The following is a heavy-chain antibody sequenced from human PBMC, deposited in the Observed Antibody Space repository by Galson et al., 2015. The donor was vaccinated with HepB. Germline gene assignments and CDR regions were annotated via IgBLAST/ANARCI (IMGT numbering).Heavy chain of an antibody. J-gene: IGHJ4*02. D-gene: IGHD3-22*01. CDR3: ARAQITMMTGYFDS. CDR2: IWFDGSST. CDR1: AFTFDAYV. V-gene: IGHV3-33*01. Sequence: SLRLSCAESAFTFDAYVMHWARQAPGKGLEWVPGIWFDGSSTSYGDSVKGRFTISRENSENTLYLQMNSLRAEDTAVYYCARAQITMMTGYFDSWGQGTLVIVSS.